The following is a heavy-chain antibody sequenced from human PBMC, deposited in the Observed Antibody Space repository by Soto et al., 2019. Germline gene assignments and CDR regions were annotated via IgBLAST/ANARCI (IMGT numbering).Heavy chain of an antibody. D-gene: IGHD7-27*01. CDR2: IIPIFGTA. CDR1: GGTFSSYA. J-gene: IGHJ6*02. CDR3: ARSLRGVNWGKSFYYYYGMDV. V-gene: IGHV1-69*06. Sequence: QVQLVQSGAEVKKPGSSVKVSCKASGGTFSSYAISWVRQAPGQGLEWMGGIIPIFGTANYAQKFQGRVTITEDKSTSTAYMELSSLTAEDTAVYYCARSLRGVNWGKSFYYYYGMDVWGQGTTVTVSS.